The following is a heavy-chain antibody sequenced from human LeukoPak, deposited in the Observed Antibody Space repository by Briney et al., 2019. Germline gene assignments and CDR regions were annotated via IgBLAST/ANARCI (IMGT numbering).Heavy chain of an antibody. J-gene: IGHJ6*03. V-gene: IGHV1-18*01. D-gene: IGHD3-3*01. Sequence: ASVKVSCKASGGTFSSYAISWVRQAPGQGLEWMGWISPYNGDTNSAQKLKGRLTMTTDTSRRTAYMELRSLRSDDTAMYYCARSPSTIFGVLIKRYYYMDVWGKGTTVTVSS. CDR3: ARSPSTIFGVLIKRYYYMDV. CDR2: ISPYNGDT. CDR1: GGTFSSYA.